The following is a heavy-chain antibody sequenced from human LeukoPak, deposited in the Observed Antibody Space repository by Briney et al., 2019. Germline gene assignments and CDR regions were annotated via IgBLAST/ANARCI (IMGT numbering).Heavy chain of an antibody. D-gene: IGHD2-2*01. V-gene: IGHV4-39*01. Sequence: PSETLSLTCTVSGGSISSSSYYWGWIRQPPGKGLEWIGSIYYSGSTYYNPSLKSRVTISVDTSKNLFSLKLSSVTAADTAVYYCARHSRYCSSTSCYEDFDYWGQGTLVTVSS. CDR3: ARHSRYCSSTSCYEDFDY. CDR2: IYYSGST. J-gene: IGHJ4*02. CDR1: GGSISSSSYY.